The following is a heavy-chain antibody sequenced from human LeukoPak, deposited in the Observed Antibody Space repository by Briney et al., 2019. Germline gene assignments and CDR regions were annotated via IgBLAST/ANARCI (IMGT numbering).Heavy chain of an antibody. CDR2: IWYDGSNK. CDR1: GFTFSSYG. J-gene: IGHJ4*02. V-gene: IGHV3-33*01. D-gene: IGHD5-18*01. Sequence: PGRSLRLSCAGSGFTFSSYGMHWVRQAPGKGLEWVAVIWYDGSNKYYADSVKGRFTISRDNSKNTLYLQMNSLRAEDTAVYYCAILAMGSFDYWGQGTLVTVSS. CDR3: AILAMGSFDY.